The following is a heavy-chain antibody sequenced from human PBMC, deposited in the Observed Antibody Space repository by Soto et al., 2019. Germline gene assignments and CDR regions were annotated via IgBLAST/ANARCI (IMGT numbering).Heavy chain of an antibody. Sequence: ALVKGSCKASGYTFTGYYMHWVRQAPGQGLEWMGWINPNSGGTNYAQKFQGRVTMTRDTSISTAYMELSRLRSDDTAVYYCAREPSITMVRGVIIPDSGFDNWGQGTLVTGSS. CDR1: GYTFTGYY. J-gene: IGHJ4*02. D-gene: IGHD3-10*01. CDR3: AREPSITMVRGVIIPDSGFDN. CDR2: INPNSGGT. V-gene: IGHV1-2*02.